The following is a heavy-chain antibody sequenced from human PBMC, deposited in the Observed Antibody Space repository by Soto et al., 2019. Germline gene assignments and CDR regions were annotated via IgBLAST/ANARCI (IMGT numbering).Heavy chain of an antibody. D-gene: IGHD6-13*01. J-gene: IGHJ5*02. Sequence: QITLKESGPTLVKPTQTLTLTCTFSGFSLSSGVVSVGWIRQPPGKALEWLAVIYWNDEKHYNPSLINRLTITKDTSKNQVVLTVTNMDPVDTATYFCAHRRSLQQLVPDYFDPWGQGIPVTVSS. CDR1: GFSLSSGVVS. CDR2: IYWNDEK. V-gene: IGHV2-5*01. CDR3: AHRRSLQQLVPDYFDP.